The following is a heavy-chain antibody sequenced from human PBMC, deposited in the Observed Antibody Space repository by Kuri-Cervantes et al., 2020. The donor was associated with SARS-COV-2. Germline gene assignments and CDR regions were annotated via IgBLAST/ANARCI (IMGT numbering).Heavy chain of an antibody. CDR1: GFTLTYRW. CDR2: IKADGGEM. D-gene: IGHD3-3*01. V-gene: IGHV3-7*04. CDR3: AWGRGWTFDI. J-gene: IGHJ3*02. Sequence: GESLKISCEASGFTLTYRWMAWFRQVPGKGLEWVAAIKADGGEMVYVDSAKGRFTISRDNAKNSVFLQMNSVRIEDTSLYFCAWGRGWTFDIWGRGTMVTVSS.